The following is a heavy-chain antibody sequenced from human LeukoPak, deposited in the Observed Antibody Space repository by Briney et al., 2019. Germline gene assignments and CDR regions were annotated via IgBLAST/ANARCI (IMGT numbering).Heavy chain of an antibody. V-gene: IGHV4-30-4*01. Sequence: PSQTLSLTCTVSGGSISSGDYYWSWIRQPPGKGLEWIGYIYYSGSTYYNPSLKSRVTISVDTSKNQFSLTLSSVTAADTAVYYCARDRYYDFWSGYYTGRWGGSNYGMDVWGQGTTVTVSS. CDR1: GGSISSGDYY. CDR3: ARDRYYDFWSGYYTGRWGGSNYGMDV. CDR2: IYYSGST. D-gene: IGHD3-3*01. J-gene: IGHJ6*02.